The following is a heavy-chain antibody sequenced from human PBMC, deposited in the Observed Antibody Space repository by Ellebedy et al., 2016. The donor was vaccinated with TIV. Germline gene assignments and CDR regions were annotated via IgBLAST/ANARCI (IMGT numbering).Heavy chain of an antibody. CDR2: INEDGTKK. CDR3: ARAIYSASYL. D-gene: IGHD4-11*01. V-gene: IGHV3-7*01. CDR1: GFILRDNA. J-gene: IGHJ2*01. Sequence: GGSLRLSCAASGFILRDNAMTWVRQAPGKGLEWVANINEDGTKKHYVDSVKGRFTISRDNAGNSLYLQMNSLGAEDTAVYYCARAIYSASYLWGRGTLVTVSS.